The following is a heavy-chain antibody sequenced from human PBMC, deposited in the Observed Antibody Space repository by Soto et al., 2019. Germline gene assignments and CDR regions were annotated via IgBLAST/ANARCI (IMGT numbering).Heavy chain of an antibody. D-gene: IGHD1-26*01. Sequence: ETLSLTCAASGLDFSSEVMCWVRQAPGKGLEWVSSISGSGRTIYHADSMRGRFAISRDNSKNSLYLQLNNLRVDDTAVYYCAKVGPSYYYGMDVWGQGTTVTVSS. V-gene: IGHV3-23*01. CDR1: GLDFSSEV. CDR3: AKVGPSYYYGMDV. J-gene: IGHJ6*02. CDR2: ISGSGRTI.